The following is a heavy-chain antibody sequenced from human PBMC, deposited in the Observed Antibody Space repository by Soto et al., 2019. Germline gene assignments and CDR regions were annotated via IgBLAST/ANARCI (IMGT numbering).Heavy chain of an antibody. D-gene: IGHD5-12*01. CDR3: ARDLASGYDILDAFDI. J-gene: IGHJ3*02. CDR2: TYYRSKWYN. CDR1: GDSVSSNSAA. V-gene: IGHV6-1*01. Sequence: SQTLSLTCAISGDSVSSNSAAWNWIRQCPSRGLEWLGRTYYRSKWYNDYAVSVKSRITINPDTSKNQFSLQLNSVTPEDTAVYYCARDLASGYDILDAFDIWGQGTMVTVSS.